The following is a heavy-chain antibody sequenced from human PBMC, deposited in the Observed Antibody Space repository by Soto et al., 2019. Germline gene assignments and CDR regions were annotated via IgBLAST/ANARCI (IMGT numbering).Heavy chain of an antibody. Sequence: EVQLVQSGAEVKKPGESLKISCKASGYSFDLNWIGWVRQVPGKGLEWMGLVYPGDSDTRYSPSFQGQVTMSADESITPAYVQWSSLKASDTAIYYCVRERKGAFDFWGQGTQVTVSS. CDR2: VYPGDSDT. V-gene: IGHV5-51*03. CDR1: GYSFDLNW. CDR3: VRERKGAFDF. J-gene: IGHJ4*02.